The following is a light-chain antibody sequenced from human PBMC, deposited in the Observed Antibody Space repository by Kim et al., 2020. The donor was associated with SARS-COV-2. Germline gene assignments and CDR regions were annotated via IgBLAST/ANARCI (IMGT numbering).Light chain of an antibody. CDR1: QSVSSSY. V-gene: IGKV3-20*01. Sequence: EIVLTQSPGTLSLSPGERATLSCRASQSVSSSYLAWYQQKPGQAPRLLIYGASSRATGIPDRFSGSGSETDFTLTISRLEPEDFAVYYCQQYGSSPRTFGEGTKVYIK. J-gene: IGKJ1*01. CDR3: QQYGSSPRT. CDR2: GAS.